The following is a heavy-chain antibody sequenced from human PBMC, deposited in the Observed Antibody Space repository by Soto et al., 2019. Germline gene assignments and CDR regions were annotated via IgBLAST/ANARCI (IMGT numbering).Heavy chain of an antibody. J-gene: IGHJ6*02. CDR1: GFTFSSYE. CDR2: ISSSGSTI. Sequence: GSLLLSCAASGFTFSSYEMNGVRQAPGKGLEWVSYISSSGSTIYYADSVKGRFTISRDSAKNSLYLQMNSLRAEDTAVYYCARDVPFPDVWGQGTTVTVSS. CDR3: ARDVPFPDV. V-gene: IGHV3-48*03.